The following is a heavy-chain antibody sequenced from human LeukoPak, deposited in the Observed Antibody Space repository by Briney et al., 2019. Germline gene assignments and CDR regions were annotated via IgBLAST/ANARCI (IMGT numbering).Heavy chain of an antibody. CDR2: INPNSGGT. D-gene: IGHD2-8*02. CDR1: GYTFTGYY. J-gene: IGHJ4*02. V-gene: IGHV1-2*02. CDR3: VTGEEGGVGLY. Sequence: RASVKVSCKASGYTFTGYYMHWVRQAPGQGLEWMGWINPNSGGTNYAQKFQGRVTMTRDTSISTAYMELSSLRAEDTAVYYCVTGEEGGVGLYWGQGTLVIVSS.